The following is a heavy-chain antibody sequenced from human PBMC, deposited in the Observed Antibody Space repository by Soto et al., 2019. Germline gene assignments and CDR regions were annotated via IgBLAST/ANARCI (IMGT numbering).Heavy chain of an antibody. CDR2: FDPEDGET. J-gene: IGHJ3*02. CDR3: ATDRVAVAGSDAFDI. D-gene: IGHD6-19*01. V-gene: IGHV1-24*01. Sequence: WVRQAPGKGLEWMGGFDPEDGETIYAQKFQGRVTMTEDTSTDTAYMELSSLRSEDTAVYYCATDRVAVAGSDAFDIWGQGTMVTVSS.